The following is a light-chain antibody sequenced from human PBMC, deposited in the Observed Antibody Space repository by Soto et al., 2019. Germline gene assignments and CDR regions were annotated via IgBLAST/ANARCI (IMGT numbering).Light chain of an antibody. J-gene: IGLJ3*02. Sequence: QSALTQPASVSGSPGQSITISCTGTKSDVGSYKFVSWYQQHPGKVPKLIIYEATKRPSGLSNRFSGSKSGNTASLTISGLQAEDEADYYCCSFAGGGATWVFGGGTKLTVL. CDR1: KSDVGSYKF. CDR2: EAT. V-gene: IGLV2-23*01. CDR3: CSFAGGGATWV.